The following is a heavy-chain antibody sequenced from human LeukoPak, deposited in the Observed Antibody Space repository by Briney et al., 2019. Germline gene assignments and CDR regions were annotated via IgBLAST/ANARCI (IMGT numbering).Heavy chain of an antibody. J-gene: IGHJ3*02. CDR1: EFSVGSNY. CDR3: AKTMVRGVKAAFDI. CDR2: IYSGGRT. D-gene: IGHD3-10*01. V-gene: IGHV3-66*01. Sequence: PGGSLRLSCAASEFSVGSNYMTWVRQAPGKGLEWVSVIYSGGRTYYADSVKGRFTISRDNSKNTLYLQMNSLRAEDTAVYYCAKTMVRGVKAAFDIWGQGTMVTVSS.